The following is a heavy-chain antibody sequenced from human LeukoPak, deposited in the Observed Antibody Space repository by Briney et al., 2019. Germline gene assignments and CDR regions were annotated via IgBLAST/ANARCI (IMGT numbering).Heavy chain of an antibody. CDR3: ARDRMTGYCSSTSCYEGGYNWFDP. V-gene: IGHV4-39*07. CDR1: GGSISSRSYY. J-gene: IGHJ5*02. D-gene: IGHD2-2*01. Sequence: SETLSLTCTVSGGSISSRSYYWGWIRQPPGKGLEWIGSIDYSGSTYHNPSLKSRVTISVDTSKNQFSLKLSSVTAADTAVYYCARDRMTGYCSSTSCYEGGYNWFDPWGQGTLVTVSS. CDR2: IDYSGST.